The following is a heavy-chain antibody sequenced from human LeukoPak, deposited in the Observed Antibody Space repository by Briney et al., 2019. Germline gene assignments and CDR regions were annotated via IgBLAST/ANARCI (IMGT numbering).Heavy chain of an antibody. CDR2: FSSSSGSI. CDR1: GFTFSTYS. J-gene: IGHJ4*02. D-gene: IGHD6-19*01. V-gene: IGHV3-48*04. Sequence: QPGGSLRLSCAASGFTFSTYSMNWVRQAPGKGLEWVSYFSSSSGSIYYADSVKGRFTISRDNAKNSLYLQMNSLRAEDTALYYCARVRGIAVAGEIDYWGQGTLVSVSS. CDR3: ARVRGIAVAGEIDY.